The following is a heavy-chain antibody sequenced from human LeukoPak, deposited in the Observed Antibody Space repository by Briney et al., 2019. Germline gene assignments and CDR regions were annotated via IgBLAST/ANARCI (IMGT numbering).Heavy chain of an antibody. J-gene: IGHJ4*02. D-gene: IGHD1-26*01. V-gene: IGHV3-53*01. CDR1: GFTVSSNY. CDR2: IYSGGST. Sequence: RGSLRLSCAASGFTVSSNYMSWVRQAPGKGLEWVSVIYSGGSTYYADPVKGRFTISRDNSKNTLYLQMNSLRAEDTAVYYCAREGRSDSGSYWGYYFDYWGQGTLVTVSS. CDR3: AREGRSDSGSYWGYYFDY.